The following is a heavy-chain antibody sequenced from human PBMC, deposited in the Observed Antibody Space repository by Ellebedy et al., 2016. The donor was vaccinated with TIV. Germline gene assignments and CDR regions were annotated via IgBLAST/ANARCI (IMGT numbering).Heavy chain of an antibody. Sequence: PGGSLRLSFAASGFTLSSYSMNGVPKAPGKGLEWVPSISSSSSYIYYADSVKGRFTISRDNAKNSLYLQMNSLRAEDTAVYYCARQSQKMATIPGDLGYWGQGTLVTVSS. CDR2: ISSSSSYI. D-gene: IGHD5-24*01. J-gene: IGHJ4*02. CDR1: GFTLSSYS. V-gene: IGHV3-21*04. CDR3: ARQSQKMATIPGDLGY.